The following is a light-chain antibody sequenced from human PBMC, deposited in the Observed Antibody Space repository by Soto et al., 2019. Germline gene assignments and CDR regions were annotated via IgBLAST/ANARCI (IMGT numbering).Light chain of an antibody. CDR3: QQFDNLPLT. V-gene: IGKV1-33*01. J-gene: IGKJ4*01. Sequence: DIQMTQSPSSLSASVGDRVTITCQASQDITNNLNWYQQKPGEAPKLLIYDAYTLETGVPSRFSGSGSGSDFIFTINSLQPEDFATYFCQQFDNLPLTFGGGTRVEIK. CDR1: QDITNN. CDR2: DAY.